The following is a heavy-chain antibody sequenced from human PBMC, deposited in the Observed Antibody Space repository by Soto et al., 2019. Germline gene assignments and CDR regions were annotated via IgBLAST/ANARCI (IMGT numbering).Heavy chain of an antibody. V-gene: IGHV3-33*01. CDR1: GFTFSSYG. CDR3: ARGTYYYDSSGFKGDY. D-gene: IGHD3-22*01. CDR2: IWDDGSNK. Sequence: QVQLVESGGGVVQPGRSLRLSCAASGFTFSSYGMHWVRQAPGKGLEWVAVIWDDGSNKYYADSVKGRFTISRDNSKNTLYLQMNSLRAEDTAVYYCARGTYYYDSSGFKGDYWGQGTLVTVSS. J-gene: IGHJ4*02.